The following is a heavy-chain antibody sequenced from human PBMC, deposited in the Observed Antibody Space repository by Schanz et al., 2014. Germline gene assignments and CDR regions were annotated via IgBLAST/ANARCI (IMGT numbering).Heavy chain of an antibody. Sequence: QIQLVESGGGVVQPGTSLRLSCTISGFSFSRYGMHWVRQAPGKGLEWVAVISSDETVTYYVDSVKGRFTISRDNIASSLFLQMNSLRAEDSAVYYCARGLIVGDGQHFYFSYGLDVWGQGTTVTVSS. V-gene: IGHV3-33*02. CDR2: ISSDETVT. CDR3: ARGLIVGDGQHFYFSYGLDV. J-gene: IGHJ6*02. D-gene: IGHD1-26*01. CDR1: GFSFSRYG.